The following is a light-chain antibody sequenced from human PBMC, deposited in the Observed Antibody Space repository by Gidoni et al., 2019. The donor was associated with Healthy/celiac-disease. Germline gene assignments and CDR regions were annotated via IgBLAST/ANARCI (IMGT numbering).Light chain of an antibody. Sequence: DIVSTQSPATLSLSPGERATLSSRASQSVSSYLAWYQQKPGQAPRLLIYDASNRATGIPARFSGSGSGTDFTLTVSSLEPEDFAVYYCQQRSNWPPTFGGGTKVEIK. V-gene: IGKV3-11*01. J-gene: IGKJ4*01. CDR1: QSVSSY. CDR2: DAS. CDR3: QQRSNWPPT.